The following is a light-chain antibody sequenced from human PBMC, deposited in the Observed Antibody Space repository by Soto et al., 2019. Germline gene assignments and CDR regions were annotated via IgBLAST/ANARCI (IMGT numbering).Light chain of an antibody. J-gene: IGKJ1*01. Sequence: EIVLTQSPGTLSLSPGERATLSCRASQSVSSSYLAWYQQKPGQAPGLLIYDASSRATGIPDRFSGSGSGTDFTLTISRLEPEDFAVYYCQQYGSAPQTFGQGTKVEIK. CDR3: QQYGSAPQT. CDR2: DAS. CDR1: QSVSSSY. V-gene: IGKV3-20*01.